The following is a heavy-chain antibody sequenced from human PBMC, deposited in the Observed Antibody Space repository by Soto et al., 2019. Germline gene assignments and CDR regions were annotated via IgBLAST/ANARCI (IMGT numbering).Heavy chain of an antibody. J-gene: IGHJ6*03. CDR2: ISYDGSNK. CDR1: GFTFSSYG. D-gene: IGHD4-17*01. CDR3: AKDPYGDHEYYYYYMDV. Sequence: PGGSLRLSCAASGFTFSSYGMHWVRQAPGKGLEWVAVISYDGSNKYYADSVKGRFTISRDNSKNTLYLQMNSLRAEDTAVYYCAKDPYGDHEYYYYYMDVWGKGTTVTVSS. V-gene: IGHV3-30*18.